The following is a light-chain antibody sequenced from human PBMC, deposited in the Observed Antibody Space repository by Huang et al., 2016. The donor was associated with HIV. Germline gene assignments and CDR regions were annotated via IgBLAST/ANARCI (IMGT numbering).Light chain of an antibody. CDR1: QRLLHSNGYNY. CDR3: MQALQTPRT. V-gene: IGKV2-28*01. CDR2: LSA. Sequence: DIVMTQSPLSLPVTPGEPASLSCRSSQRLLHSNGYNYLDWYLQKPGQSPQLLIYLSASRASGVPDRFSGSGSGTDFTMRISRVEAEDVGVDYCMQALQTPRTFGQGTKVELK. J-gene: IGKJ1*01.